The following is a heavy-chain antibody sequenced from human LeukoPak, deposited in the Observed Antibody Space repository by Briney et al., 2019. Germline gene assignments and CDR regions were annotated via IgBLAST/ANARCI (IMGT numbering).Heavy chain of an antibody. D-gene: IGHD6-13*01. V-gene: IGHV4-34*01. CDR2: INHSGST. Sequence: SETLSLTCAVYGVSFSGYYWSWIRQAPGKGLEWIGEINHSGSTNYNPSLKSRATISVDTSKNQFSLKLSSVTAADTAVYYCARRETYSSSSSGKRNWFDPWGQGTLVTVSS. CDR3: ARRETYSSSSSGKRNWFDP. CDR1: GVSFSGYY. J-gene: IGHJ5*02.